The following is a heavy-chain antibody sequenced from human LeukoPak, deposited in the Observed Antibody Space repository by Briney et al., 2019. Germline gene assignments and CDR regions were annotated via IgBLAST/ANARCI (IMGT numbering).Heavy chain of an antibody. D-gene: IGHD3-9*01. CDR2: IYPGDSDT. CDR3: ARYGDYDILTGYYADLYYFDY. J-gene: IGHJ4*02. Sequence: GESLKISCKGSGCSFTSYWIGWVRQMPGKGLEWMGIIYPGDSDTRYSPSFQGQVTISADKSISTAYLQWSSLKASDTAMYYCARYGDYDILTGYYADLYYFDYWGQGTLVTVSS. V-gene: IGHV5-51*01. CDR1: GCSFTSYW.